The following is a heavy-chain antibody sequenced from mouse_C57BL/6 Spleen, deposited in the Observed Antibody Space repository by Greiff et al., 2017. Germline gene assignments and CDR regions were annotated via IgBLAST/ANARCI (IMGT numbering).Heavy chain of an antibody. CDR1: GYTFTDYY. CDR3: ARSYYSNYEGFAY. CDR2: INPNNGGT. J-gene: IGHJ3*01. Sequence: EVKLQQSGPELVKPGASVKISCKASGYTFTDYYMNWVKQSHGKSLEWIGDINPNNGGTSYNQKFTGKATLTVDKSSSTAYMELRSLTSEDSAVYYCARSYYSNYEGFAYWGQGTLVTVSA. V-gene: IGHV1-26*01. D-gene: IGHD2-5*01.